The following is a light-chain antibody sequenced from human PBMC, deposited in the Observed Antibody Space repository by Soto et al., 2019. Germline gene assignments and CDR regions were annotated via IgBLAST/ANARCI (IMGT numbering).Light chain of an antibody. Sequence: EIVLTQSPGTLSLSPGEGAALSCRTSQSISSSYLAWYQQKPGQAPRLLIYAASSRATGLPYRFSGSGSGTDFTLTISRLEPEDFAVYYCQLYGGSHMFSFGQGTKLEIK. CDR2: AAS. CDR1: QSISSSY. CDR3: QLYGGSHMFS. V-gene: IGKV3-20*01. J-gene: IGKJ2*01.